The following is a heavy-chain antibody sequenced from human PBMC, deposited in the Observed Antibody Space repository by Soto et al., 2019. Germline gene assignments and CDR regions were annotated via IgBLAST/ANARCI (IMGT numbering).Heavy chain of an antibody. D-gene: IGHD4-17*01. CDR2: IWYGGSNK. CDR1: GFTFSSYG. CDR3: ARGGDYDLWDYYYYGMDV. Sequence: QVQLVESGGGVVQPGRSLRLSCAASGFTFSSYGMHWVRQAPGKGLEWVAVIWYGGSNKYYADSVKGRFTISRDNSKNTLYLPMNSLRAEDTAVYYCARGGDYDLWDYYYYGMDVWGQGPTVTVSS. V-gene: IGHV3-33*01. J-gene: IGHJ6*02.